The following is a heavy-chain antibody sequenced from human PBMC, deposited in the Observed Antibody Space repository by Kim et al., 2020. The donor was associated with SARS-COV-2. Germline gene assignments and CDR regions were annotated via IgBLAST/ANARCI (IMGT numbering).Heavy chain of an antibody. CDR3: ARDPALYSSSRGTDYYYYGMDV. D-gene: IGHD6-6*01. J-gene: IGHJ6*02. V-gene: IGHV1-69*13. CDR2: IIPIFDTA. CDR1: GGTFSSYA. Sequence: SVKVSCKASGGTFSSYAISWVRQAPGQGLEWMGGIIPIFDTANYAQKFQGRVTITADESTSTAYMELSSLRSEDTAVYYCARDPALYSSSRGTDYYYYGMDVWGQGTTVTVSS.